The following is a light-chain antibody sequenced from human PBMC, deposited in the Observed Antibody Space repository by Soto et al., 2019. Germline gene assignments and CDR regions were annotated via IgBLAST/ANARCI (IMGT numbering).Light chain of an antibody. CDR2: AAS. Sequence: DIQMTQSPSALSASVGDRVNITCRASQGINNYLAWYQQKPGKVPKLLIYAASILQSGVPSRFSGSGSGTDFTLTISSLQPEDGATYDCQKYNSAPRTFGHGTKVEIK. CDR3: QKYNSAPRT. CDR1: QGINNY. J-gene: IGKJ1*01. V-gene: IGKV1-27*01.